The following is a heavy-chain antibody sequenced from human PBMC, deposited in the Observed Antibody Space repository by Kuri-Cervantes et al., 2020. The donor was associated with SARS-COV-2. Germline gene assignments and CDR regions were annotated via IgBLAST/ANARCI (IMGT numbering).Heavy chain of an antibody. D-gene: IGHD2-15*01. J-gene: IGHJ4*02. Sequence: GESLKISCVASGFTFSSYWMHWVRQAPGKGLVWVSRINSDGSSTSYADSVKGRFTISRDNAKNTLYLQMNSLRAEDTAVYYCARDHGLMTLLGPFDYWGQGTLVTAPQ. CDR1: GFTFSSYW. CDR3: ARDHGLMTLLGPFDY. CDR2: INSDGSST. V-gene: IGHV3-74*01.